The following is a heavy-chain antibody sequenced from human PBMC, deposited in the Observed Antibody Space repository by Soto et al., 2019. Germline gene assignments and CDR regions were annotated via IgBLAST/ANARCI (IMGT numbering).Heavy chain of an antibody. D-gene: IGHD3-3*01. CDR3: ARDGDPQSAFWSGPLGGGRFDP. V-gene: IGHV1-69*12. CDR2: IVPMFGTA. J-gene: IGHJ5*02. CDR1: GGTFGNSA. Sequence: QVQLVQSGAEVKKPESSVNVSCKTSGGTFGNSAVTWVRQAPGQGLEWLGGIVPMFGTANYAQKFQGRVTITADESTITAYMELNSLKTDDTAVYYCARDGDPQSAFWSGPLGGGRFDPWGQGTLVTVSS.